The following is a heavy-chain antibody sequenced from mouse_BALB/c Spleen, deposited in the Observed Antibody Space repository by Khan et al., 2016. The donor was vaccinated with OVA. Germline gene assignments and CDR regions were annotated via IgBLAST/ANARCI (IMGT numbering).Heavy chain of an antibody. D-gene: IGHD4-1*01. J-gene: IGHJ3*01. Sequence: EVQLQQSGTVLARPGASVKMSCKASGYTFTSYWMHWVKQRPGQGLEWIGDIYPGNTDTNYNQKFKGKAKLTAVTSTSTAYMELSSPTNEDSAVDYCTRRNWDVAWFAYWGQGTLVTVSA. CDR3: TRRNWDVAWFAY. CDR1: GYTFTSYW. V-gene: IGHV1-5*01. CDR2: IYPGNTDT.